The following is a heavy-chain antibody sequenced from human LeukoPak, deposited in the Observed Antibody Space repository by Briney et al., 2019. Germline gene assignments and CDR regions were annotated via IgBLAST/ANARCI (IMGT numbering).Heavy chain of an antibody. D-gene: IGHD6-13*01. J-gene: IGHJ4*02. CDR3: ASGPYPAAGTDHQFDY. CDR1: GAFISSYD. V-gene: IGHV4-59*01. Sequence: PSETLCLTCTVSGAFISSYDWSWIRQPPGKGLEWIGYIYYSGSTKYNPSLKSRVTISVDTSKNQFSLKVSSVTAEDTAVYYCASGPYPAAGTDHQFDYWGQGTLVTVSS. CDR2: IYYSGST.